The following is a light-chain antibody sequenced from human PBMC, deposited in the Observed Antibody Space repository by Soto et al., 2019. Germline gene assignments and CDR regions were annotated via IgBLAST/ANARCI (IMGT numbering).Light chain of an antibody. CDR3: QQYGSSGT. J-gene: IGKJ1*01. Sequence: ETVLTQSPGTLSLSSGQRATLSCRASQSVSNSYLAWYQQKPGQAPRLLIYGASSRATGIPDRFSGSGSGTDFTLTISRLEPEDFAVYYCQQYGSSGTFGQGTKVDIK. CDR1: QSVSNSY. CDR2: GAS. V-gene: IGKV3-20*01.